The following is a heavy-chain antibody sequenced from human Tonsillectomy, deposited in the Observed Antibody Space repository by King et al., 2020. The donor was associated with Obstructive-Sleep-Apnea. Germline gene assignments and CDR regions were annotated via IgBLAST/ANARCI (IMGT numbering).Heavy chain of an antibody. Sequence: QVQLQESGPGLVKPSETLSLTCTFSGDSIRTYYWSWIRQPPGKGLEWIGYIYYSGSTSYNASLKSRVTISVDTSKNQFSLKLRSVTAADTAVYYCARDLGYSYGIDYWGQGTLVTVSS. V-gene: IGHV4-59*01. CDR2: IYYSGST. J-gene: IGHJ4*02. CDR1: GDSIRTYY. CDR3: ARDLGYSYGIDY. D-gene: IGHD5-18*01.